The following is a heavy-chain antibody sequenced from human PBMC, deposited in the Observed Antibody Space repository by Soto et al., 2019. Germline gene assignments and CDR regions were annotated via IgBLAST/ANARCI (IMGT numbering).Heavy chain of an antibody. CDR2: INHSGST. CDR3: ARVTGRYYYGMDV. J-gene: IGHJ6*02. Sequence: SETLSLTCAVYGGSFSGYYWSWIRQPPGKGLEWIGEINHSGSTNYNPSLKSRVTISVDTSKNQFSLELSSVTAADTAVYYCARVTGRYYYGMDVWGQGTTVTVSS. CDR1: GGSFSGYY. V-gene: IGHV4-34*01.